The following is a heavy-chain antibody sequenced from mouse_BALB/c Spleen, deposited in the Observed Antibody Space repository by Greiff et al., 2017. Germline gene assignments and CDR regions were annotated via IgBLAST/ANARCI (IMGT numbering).Heavy chain of an antibody. CDR3: AREGGNYWYFDV. V-gene: IGHV3-6*02. Sequence: EVQLQESGPGLVKPSQSLSLTCSVTGYSITSCYYWNWIRQFPGNKLEWIGYISYDGSNNYNPSLKNRISITRDTSKNQFFLKLNSVTTEDTATYDCAREGGNYWYFDVWGAGTTVTVSA. CDR2: ISYDGSN. CDR1: GYSITSCYY. J-gene: IGHJ1*01. D-gene: IGHD1-1*02.